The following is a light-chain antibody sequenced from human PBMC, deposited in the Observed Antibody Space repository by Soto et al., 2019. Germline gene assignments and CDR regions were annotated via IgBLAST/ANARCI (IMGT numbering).Light chain of an antibody. CDR1: ESVRSSY. CDR2: GAS. V-gene: IGKV3-20*01. J-gene: IGKJ1*01. CDR3: QQYGSSPAT. Sequence: EIVLTQSPGTLSLSPGERATLSCSASESVRSSYLAWYQQKPGQAPRLLIYGASTRATGIPDRFTGSGSGTDFTLSVSRLEPEDFAVYFCQQYGSSPATFGQGTKVDIK.